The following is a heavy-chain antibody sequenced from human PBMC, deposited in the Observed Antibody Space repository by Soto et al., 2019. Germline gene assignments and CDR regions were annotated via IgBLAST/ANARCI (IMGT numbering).Heavy chain of an antibody. Sequence: EVQLVESGGGLIAPGGSLRLSCAASGFHVNSAYMTWVRQAPGKGLEWLSMINSDGSTLYAESVKGRFTISRDNSKNRLDLQMNSLRAEDTAMYYCARSGYSFAWGYWGQGTLVIVTS. D-gene: IGHD5-18*01. CDR3: ARSGYSFAWGY. CDR2: INSDGST. V-gene: IGHV3-53*01. CDR1: GFHVNSAY. J-gene: IGHJ4*02.